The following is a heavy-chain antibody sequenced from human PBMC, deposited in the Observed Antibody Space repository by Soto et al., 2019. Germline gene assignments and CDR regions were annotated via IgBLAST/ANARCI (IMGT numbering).Heavy chain of an antibody. Sequence: LSLPFTVSGGSLRSYYWTWIRQPPGKGLEWLGYIFYSGSTFYNPSLKSRVTISIHTSKSQFSLQLTSVTAADTAVYYCARGAADTAMVDSWGQGTLVTVSS. J-gene: IGHJ4*02. D-gene: IGHD5-18*01. CDR3: ARGAADTAMVDS. CDR1: GGSLRSYY. CDR2: IFYSGST. V-gene: IGHV4-59*01.